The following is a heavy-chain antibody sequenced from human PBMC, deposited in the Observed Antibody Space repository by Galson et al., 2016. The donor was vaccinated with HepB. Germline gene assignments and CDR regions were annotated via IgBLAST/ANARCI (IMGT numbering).Heavy chain of an antibody. Sequence: SLRLSCAASGFSFRDYYMSWIRQAPGKGLEWISYISGSSRFTNYPDSVKGRFTISRDNAKNSLYLQMSSLRVDDTAVYYCARIGDEGVANWFDPWGQGTLVTVSS. V-gene: IGHV3-11*03. D-gene: IGHD2-21*02. CDR1: GFSFRDYY. CDR2: ISGSSRFT. CDR3: ARIGDEGVANWFDP. J-gene: IGHJ5*02.